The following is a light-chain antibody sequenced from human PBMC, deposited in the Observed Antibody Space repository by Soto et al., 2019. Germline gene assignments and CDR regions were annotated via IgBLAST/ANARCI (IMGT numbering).Light chain of an antibody. CDR3: QQLWV. CDR2: KAS. CDR1: QSVSIW. Sequence: DIQMTQSPSTLSASVGDRVTVTCRASQSVSIWVAWYQQRPGRAPKLLIYKASSLEYGVPSRFSGRGSGTEFTLTISSLQPDDFATYYCQQLWVFGQGTKVEIK. V-gene: IGKV1-5*03. J-gene: IGKJ1*01.